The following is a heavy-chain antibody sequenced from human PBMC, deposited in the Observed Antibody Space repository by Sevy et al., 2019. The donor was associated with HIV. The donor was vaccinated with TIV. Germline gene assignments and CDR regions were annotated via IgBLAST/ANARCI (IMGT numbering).Heavy chain of an antibody. CDR2: ISGSGGST. CDR1: GFTFSSYA. D-gene: IGHD5-12*01. V-gene: IGHV3-23*01. CDR3: AKDQSRHGYSGYDRPPIDY. J-gene: IGHJ4*02. Sequence: GGSLRLSCAASGFTFSSYAMSWVRQAPGKGLEWVSAISGSGGSTYYADSVKGRFTISRDNSKNTLYLQMNGLRAEDTAVYYCAKDQSRHGYSGYDRPPIDYWGQGTLVTVSS.